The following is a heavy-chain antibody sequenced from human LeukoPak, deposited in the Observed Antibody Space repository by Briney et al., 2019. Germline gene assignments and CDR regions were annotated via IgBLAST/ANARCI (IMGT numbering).Heavy chain of an antibody. Sequence: PSETLSLXCAVSGGSISSYYWSWIRQPAGKGLEWIGRIYTSGSTNYNPSLRSRVTMSVDTSKNQFSLKLSSVTAADTAVYYCARANSYDYVWGSYRHAFDIWGQGTMVTVSS. D-gene: IGHD3-16*02. CDR3: ARANSYDYVWGSYRHAFDI. CDR2: IYTSGST. V-gene: IGHV4-4*07. CDR1: GGSISSYY. J-gene: IGHJ3*02.